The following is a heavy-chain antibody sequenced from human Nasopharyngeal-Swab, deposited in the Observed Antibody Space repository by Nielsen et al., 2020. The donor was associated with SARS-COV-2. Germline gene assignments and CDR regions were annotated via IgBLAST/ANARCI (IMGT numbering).Heavy chain of an antibody. CDR1: GGSISSGDYY. Sequence: SETLSLTCTVSGGSISSGDYYWSWIRQHPGKGLECIGYIYYSGSTYYNPSLKSRVTVSVDTSKNQFSLKLSSVTAADTAVYYCASRGYSGYDFDYWGQGTLVTVSS. D-gene: IGHD5-12*01. V-gene: IGHV4-31*03. CDR3: ASRGYSGYDFDY. J-gene: IGHJ4*02. CDR2: IYYSGST.